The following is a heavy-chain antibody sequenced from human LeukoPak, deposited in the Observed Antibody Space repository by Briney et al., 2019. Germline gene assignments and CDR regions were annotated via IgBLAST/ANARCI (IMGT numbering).Heavy chain of an antibody. D-gene: IGHD4-17*01. Sequence: PGGSLRLSCAASGFTFSSYAMSWVRQAPGKGLEWVSAISGSGGSTHYADSVKGRFTISRDNSKNTLYLQMNSLRAEDTAVYYCATSPYGDYGGYYFDYWGQGTLVTVSS. V-gene: IGHV3-23*01. CDR3: ATSPYGDYGGYYFDY. CDR1: GFTFSSYA. CDR2: ISGSGGST. J-gene: IGHJ4*02.